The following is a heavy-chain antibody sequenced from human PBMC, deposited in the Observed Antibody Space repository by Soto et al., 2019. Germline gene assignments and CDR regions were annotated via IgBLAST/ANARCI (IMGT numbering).Heavy chain of an antibody. V-gene: IGHV3-7*04. CDR3: ARFYYDSSGYLPSPYYYYYGMDV. J-gene: IGHJ6*02. Sequence: EVQLVESGGGLVQPGGSLRLSCAASGFTFSSYWMSWVRLAPGKGLEWVANIKQDGSEKYYVDSVKGRFTISRDNAKNSLYLQMNSLRAEDTAVYYCARFYYDSSGYLPSPYYYYYGMDVWGQGTTVTVSS. CDR1: GFTFSSYW. CDR2: IKQDGSEK. D-gene: IGHD3-22*01.